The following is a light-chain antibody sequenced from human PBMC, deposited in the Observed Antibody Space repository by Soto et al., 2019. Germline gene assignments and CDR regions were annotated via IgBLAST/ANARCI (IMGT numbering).Light chain of an antibody. J-gene: IGKJ3*01. CDR1: QSVSSN. Sequence: EIVMTQSPATLSVSPGERATLSCRASQSVSSNLAWYQQKPGQAPRLLIYGASTRATGIPSRFSGSGSGTEFTLTPNRLQSEDFAVYYCQQYNNLPLTFGPGTKVDIK. CDR3: QQYNNLPLT. V-gene: IGKV3-15*01. CDR2: GAS.